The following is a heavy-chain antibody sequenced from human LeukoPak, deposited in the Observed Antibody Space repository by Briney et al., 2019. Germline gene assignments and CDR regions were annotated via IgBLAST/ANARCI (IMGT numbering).Heavy chain of an antibody. CDR3: AKDPDGQFSAFDI. Sequence: PGGSLRLSCAASGFTFSNYAMNWVRQAPGKGLEWVSVINGIGDTTNYADSVKGRFTISRDNSKNTLYLQMNSLRAEDTAVYYCAKDPDGQFSAFDIWGQGTMVTVSS. CDR1: GFTFSNYA. CDR2: INGIGDTT. V-gene: IGHV3-23*01. D-gene: IGHD6-19*01. J-gene: IGHJ3*02.